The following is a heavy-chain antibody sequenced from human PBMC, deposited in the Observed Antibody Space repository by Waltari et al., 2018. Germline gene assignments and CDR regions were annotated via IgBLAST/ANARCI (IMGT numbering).Heavy chain of an antibody. CDR2: INHSGST. J-gene: IGHJ6*02. V-gene: IGHV4-34*01. CDR3: ARAVRIAVAGYYYYYGMDV. D-gene: IGHD6-19*01. CDR1: GGSFSGYY. Sequence: QLQLQQWGAGLLKPSETLSLTCAVYGGSFSGYYWSWNRQPPGEGLGWIGEINHSGSTNYNPSLKSRVTISVDTSKNQFSLKLSSVTAADTAVYYCARAVRIAVAGYYYYYGMDVWGQGTTVTVSS.